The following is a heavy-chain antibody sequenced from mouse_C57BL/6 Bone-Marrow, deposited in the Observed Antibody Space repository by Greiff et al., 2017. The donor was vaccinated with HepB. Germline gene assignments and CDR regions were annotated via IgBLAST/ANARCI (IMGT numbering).Heavy chain of an antibody. CDR3: ATYYYGSSWYFDV. CDR2: ISSGSSTI. CDR1: GFTFSDYG. Sequence: EVKLVESGGGLVKPGGSLKLFCAASGFTFSDYGMHWVRQAPEKGLEWVAYISSGSSTIYYADTVKGRFTISRDNAKNTLFLQMTSLRSEDTAMYYCATYYYGSSWYFDVWGTGTTVTVSS. V-gene: IGHV5-17*01. J-gene: IGHJ1*03. D-gene: IGHD1-1*01.